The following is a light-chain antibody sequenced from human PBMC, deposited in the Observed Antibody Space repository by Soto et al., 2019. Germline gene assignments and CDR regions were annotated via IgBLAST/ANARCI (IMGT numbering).Light chain of an antibody. Sequence: DIVMTQSPDSLAVSLGERATINCKSSQSVIHTSNNKSYLAWYQQKPGQPPELLLYWASTRESGVPDRFSGSGSGTDFTLTISSLQAEDVAVYYCQQYYSAPLTFGGGTKVDIK. CDR2: WAS. CDR1: QSVIHTSNNKSY. V-gene: IGKV4-1*01. J-gene: IGKJ4*01. CDR3: QQYYSAPLT.